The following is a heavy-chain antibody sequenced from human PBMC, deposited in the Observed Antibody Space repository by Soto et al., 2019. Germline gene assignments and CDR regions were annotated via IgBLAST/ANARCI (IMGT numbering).Heavy chain of an antibody. V-gene: IGHV4-34*01. CDR2: INHSGST. CDR3: ASSGHSVVVTANPRFDY. CDR1: GGSFSGYY. Sequence: SETLSLTCAVYGGSFSGYYWSWIRQPPGTGLEWIGEINHSGSTNYNPSLKSRVTISVDTSKNQFSLKLSSVTAADTAVYYCASSGHSVVVTANPRFDYWGQGTLVTVSS. D-gene: IGHD2-21*02. J-gene: IGHJ4*02.